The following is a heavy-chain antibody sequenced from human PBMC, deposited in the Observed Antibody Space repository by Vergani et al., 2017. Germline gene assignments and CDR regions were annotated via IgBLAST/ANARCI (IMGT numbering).Heavy chain of an antibody. D-gene: IGHD6-6*01. J-gene: IGHJ4*02. CDR3: ARSSIAARHYFDY. CDR1: GFTFSSYS. Sequence: EVQLVESGGGLVKPGGSLRLSCAASGFTFSSYSMNWVRQAPGKGLEWVSSISSSSSYIYYADSVKGRFTISRDNAKNSLYLQMNSLRAEDTAVYYCARSSIAARHYFDYWGQGTLVTVSS. V-gene: IGHV3-21*04. CDR2: ISSSSSYI.